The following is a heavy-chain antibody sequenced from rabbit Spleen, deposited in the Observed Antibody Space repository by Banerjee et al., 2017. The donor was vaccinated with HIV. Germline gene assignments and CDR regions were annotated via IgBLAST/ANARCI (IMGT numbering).Heavy chain of an antibody. D-gene: IGHD8-1*01. V-gene: IGHV1S47*01. CDR3: ARDGAGGSYFAL. CDR1: GFSFSDRDV. J-gene: IGHJ4*01. Sequence: QEQLEESGGGLVKPEGSLTLTCKASGFSFSDRDVMCWVRQAPGKGLQWIACINAVTGRPVYANWAKGRFTITRSTSLNTVTLQMTSLTAADTATYFCARDGAGGSYFALWGPGTLVTVS. CDR2: INAVTGRP.